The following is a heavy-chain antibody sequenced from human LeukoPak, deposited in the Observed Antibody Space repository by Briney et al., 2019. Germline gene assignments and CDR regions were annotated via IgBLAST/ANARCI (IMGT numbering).Heavy chain of an antibody. V-gene: IGHV3-30*02. Sequence: GGSLTLSCAASGFTFSSYGMHWVRQAPAKGLEWVTFIRFDGSNKFYADSVKGRFTISRDNARNTLYLQMNSLRAEDTAVYYCARDGGMTYYYDSSGRPGAFDIWGQGTMVTVSS. J-gene: IGHJ3*02. CDR2: IRFDGSNK. CDR3: ARDGGMTYYYDSSGRPGAFDI. D-gene: IGHD3-22*01. CDR1: GFTFSSYG.